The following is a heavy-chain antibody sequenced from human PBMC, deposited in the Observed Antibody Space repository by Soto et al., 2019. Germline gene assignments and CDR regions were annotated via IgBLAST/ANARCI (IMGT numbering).Heavy chain of an antibody. CDR3: AKDRGWSSADLEY. CDR1: GFNFSSFG. V-gene: IGHV3-30*18. Sequence: GGSLRLSCAASGFNFSSFGMHWVRQAPGKGLEWVALMSYDGSSKYYQDSLKGRFTISRDKSKNTLYLQMSSLRVEDTAVYCCAKDRGWSSADLEYWGQGTLVTVSS. J-gene: IGHJ4*02. D-gene: IGHD6-19*01. CDR2: MSYDGSSK.